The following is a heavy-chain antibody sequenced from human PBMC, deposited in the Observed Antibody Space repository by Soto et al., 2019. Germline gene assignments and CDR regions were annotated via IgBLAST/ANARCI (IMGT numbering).Heavy chain of an antibody. J-gene: IGHJ5*02. CDR3: ARGPYYDFWSGYYRGQNWFDP. CDR2: IYHSGST. CDR1: GGSISSGGYS. Sequence: QLQLQESGSGLVKPSQTLSLTCAVSGGSISSGGYSWSWIRQPPGKGLEWIGYIYHSGSTYYNPSLKSRVTISVDRSKNQFSLKLSSVTAADTAVYYCARGPYYDFWSGYYRGQNWFDPWGHGTLVTVSS. V-gene: IGHV4-30-2*01. D-gene: IGHD3-3*01.